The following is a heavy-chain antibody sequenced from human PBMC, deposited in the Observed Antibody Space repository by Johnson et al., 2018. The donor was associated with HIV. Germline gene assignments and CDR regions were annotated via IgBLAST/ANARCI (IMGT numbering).Heavy chain of an antibody. CDR1: GFTFDDYG. Sequence: VQLVESGGGVVQPGRSLRLSCAASGFTFDDYGMSWVRQAPGTGLEWVSVIYCGGGTYYTDPVTRRFTIPRDNSKNTLYLQMNSLRPEDTAVYYCARSSGYYGTDAFDIWGQGTMVTVSS. CDR2: IYCGGGT. D-gene: IGHD3-22*01. J-gene: IGHJ3*02. V-gene: IGHV3-66*01. CDR3: ARSSGYYGTDAFDI.